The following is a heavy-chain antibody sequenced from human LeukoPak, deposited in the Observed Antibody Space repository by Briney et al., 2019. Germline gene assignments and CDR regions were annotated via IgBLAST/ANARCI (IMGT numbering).Heavy chain of an antibody. V-gene: IGHV4-39*07. D-gene: IGHD6-13*01. CDR1: GGSISSRSYY. CDR2: IYYSGST. CDR3: ARAKEYSSSWEGDYFDY. Sequence: IPSETLSLTCTVSGGSISSRSYYWGWIRQPPGKGLEWIGSIYYSGSTYHNPSLKSRVTISVDTSKNQFSLKLSSVTAADTAVYYCARAKEYSSSWEGDYFDYWGQGTLVTVSS. J-gene: IGHJ4*02.